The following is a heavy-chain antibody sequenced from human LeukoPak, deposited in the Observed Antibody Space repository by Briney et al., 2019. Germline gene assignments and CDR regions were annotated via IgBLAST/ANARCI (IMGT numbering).Heavy chain of an antibody. J-gene: IGHJ4*02. V-gene: IGHV1-69*13. CDR2: IIPIFGTA. D-gene: IGHD3-22*01. Sequence: GASVKVSCKASGGTFSSYAISWVRQAPGQGLEWMGGIIPIFGTANYAQKFQGRVTITADESTSTAYMELSSLRSEDTAVYYCARGSTARYYYDSSGYYRGAVDYWGQGTLVTVSS. CDR3: ARGSTARYYYDSSGYYRGAVDY. CDR1: GGTFSSYA.